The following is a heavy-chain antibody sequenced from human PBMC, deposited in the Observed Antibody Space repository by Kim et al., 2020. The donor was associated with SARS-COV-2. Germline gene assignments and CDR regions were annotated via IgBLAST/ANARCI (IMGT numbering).Heavy chain of an antibody. Sequence: SWKGRFTISRDNSKNTLYLQMNSLRAEDTAVYYCAKWADSSCILGIRGMDVWGQGTTVTVSS. D-gene: IGHD3-22*01. J-gene: IGHJ6*02. CDR3: AKWADSSCILGIRGMDV. V-gene: IGHV3-23*01.